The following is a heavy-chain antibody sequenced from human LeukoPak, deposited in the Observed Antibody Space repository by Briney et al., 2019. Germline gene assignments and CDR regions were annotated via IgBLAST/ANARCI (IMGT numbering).Heavy chain of an antibody. V-gene: IGHV1-18*01. CDR1: GYTFTSYG. J-gene: IGHJ4*02. CDR3: ARDFYYDFWSGYYHWPETLTN. D-gene: IGHD3-3*01. CDR2: ISAYNGNT. Sequence: GASVKVSCKASGYTFTSYGISWVRQAPGQGLEWMGWISAYNGNTNYAQKLQGRVTMTTDTSTSTAYMELRSLRSDDTAVYYCARDFYYDFWSGYYHWPETLTNWGQGTLVTVSS.